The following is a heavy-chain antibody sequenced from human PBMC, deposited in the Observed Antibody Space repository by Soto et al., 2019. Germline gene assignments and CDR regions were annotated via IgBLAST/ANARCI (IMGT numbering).Heavy chain of an antibody. CDR3: VRGGHGSGSYLGSS. V-gene: IGHV3-7*03. CDR2: IRQDGGAQ. CDR1: GFTFTTYW. Sequence: PGGSLRLSCVASGFTFTTYWMSWVRQAPGKGLQWVANIRQDGGAQYYVDSVKGRFTISRDSAKNSVYLQMDSLRVEDTAVYYCVRGGHGSGSYLGSSWGQGMLVTVSS. D-gene: IGHD3-10*01. J-gene: IGHJ5*02.